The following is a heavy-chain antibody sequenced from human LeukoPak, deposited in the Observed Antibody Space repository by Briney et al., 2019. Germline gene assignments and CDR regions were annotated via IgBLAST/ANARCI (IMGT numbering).Heavy chain of an antibody. Sequence: GGSLRLSCAASGFTLSSYEMNWVRQAPGKGLEWLSYISSSGTLIYDADSVKGRFTISRDNAKNSLYLQMNSLRAEDTAVYYCARGGGYSYGPIDSWGQGTLVTVSS. CDR1: GFTLSSYE. V-gene: IGHV3-48*03. CDR3: ARGGGYSYGPIDS. CDR2: ISSSGTLI. D-gene: IGHD5-18*01. J-gene: IGHJ4*02.